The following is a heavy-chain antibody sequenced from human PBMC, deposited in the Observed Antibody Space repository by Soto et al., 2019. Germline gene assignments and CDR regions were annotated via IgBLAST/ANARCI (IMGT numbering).Heavy chain of an antibody. CDR3: ARAHSSSWRPGAFDI. CDR2: IYSGGST. D-gene: IGHD6-13*01. J-gene: IGHJ3*02. CDR1: GFTVSSNY. V-gene: IGHV3-53*01. Sequence: LILSCAASGFTVSSNYMSWVRQAPGKGLEWVSVIYSGGSTYYADSVKGRFTISRDNSKNTLYLQMNSLRAEDTAVYYCARAHSSSWRPGAFDIWGQGTMVTVSS.